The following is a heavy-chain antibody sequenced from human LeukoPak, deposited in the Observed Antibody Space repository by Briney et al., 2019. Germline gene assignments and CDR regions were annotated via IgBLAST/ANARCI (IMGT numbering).Heavy chain of an antibody. V-gene: IGHV4-38-2*02. CDR1: GYSISSGYY. D-gene: IGHD2-2*01. CDR2: IYHSGST. J-gene: IGHJ3*02. CDR3: ARGDCSSTSCYALDAFDI. Sequence: PSETLSLTCTVSGYSISSGYYWGWIRQPPGKGLEWIGSIYHSGSTYYNPSLKSRVTISVDTSKNQFSLKLSSVTAADTAVYYCARGDCSSTSCYALDAFDIWGQGTMVTVSS.